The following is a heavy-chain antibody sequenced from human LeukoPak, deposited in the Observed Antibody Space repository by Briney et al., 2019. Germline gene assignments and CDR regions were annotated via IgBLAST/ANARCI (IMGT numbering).Heavy chain of an antibody. J-gene: IGHJ6*02. V-gene: IGHV1-58*02. CDR1: GFTFTSSA. CDR2: IVVGSGNT. Sequence: SVKVSCKAPGFTFTSSAMQWVRQARGQRLEWIGWIVVGSGNTNYAQKFQERVTITRDMSTSTAYMELSSLRSEDTAVYYCAAEIGGADGGMDVWGQGTTVTVSS. D-gene: IGHD4-23*01. CDR3: AAEIGGADGGMDV.